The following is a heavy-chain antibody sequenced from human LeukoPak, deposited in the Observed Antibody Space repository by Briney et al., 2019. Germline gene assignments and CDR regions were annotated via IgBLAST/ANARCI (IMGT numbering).Heavy chain of an antibody. J-gene: IGHJ4*02. CDR3: AKGEGGALGIPHPYYFDY. CDR1: GFTFSSYS. Sequence: GGSLRLSCAASGFTFSSYSMNWVRQAPGKGLEWVSSISSSSSYIYYADSVKGRFTISRDNAKNSLYLQMNSLRAEDTAVYYCAKGEGGALGIPHPYYFDYWGQGNVVTVSS. D-gene: IGHD3-16*01. V-gene: IGHV3-21*01. CDR2: ISSSSSYI.